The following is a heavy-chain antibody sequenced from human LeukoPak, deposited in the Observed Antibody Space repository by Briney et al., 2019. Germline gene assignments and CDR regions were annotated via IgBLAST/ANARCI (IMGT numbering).Heavy chain of an antibody. CDR1: GFTVSSNY. J-gene: IGHJ5*02. CDR2: IYSGGST. CDR3: ARDPVNYYDSSGYYL. Sequence: GGSLRLSCAASGFTVSSNYMSWVRQAPGKGLEWVSVIYSGGSTYYADSVKCRFTISRDNSKNTLYLQMNSLRAEDTAVYYCARDPVNYYDSSGYYLWGQGTLVTVSS. V-gene: IGHV3-66*02. D-gene: IGHD3-22*01.